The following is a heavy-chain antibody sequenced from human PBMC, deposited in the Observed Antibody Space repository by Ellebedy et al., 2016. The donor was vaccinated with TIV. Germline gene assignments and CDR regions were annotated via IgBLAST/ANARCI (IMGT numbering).Heavy chain of an antibody. J-gene: IGHJ4*02. CDR1: GYAFASYG. CDR3: ARDMVQGMVARYLWFDY. V-gene: IGHV1-18*01. CDR2: ISAYTGNT. D-gene: IGHD5-12*01. Sequence: ASVKVSCKTSGYAFASYGIAWVRQAPGQGLEYMGWISAYTGNTEYAQKFQGRVTMTTDISTGTAYMEMRSLRSDDTAVYYCARDMVQGMVARYLWFDYWGQGTLVTVS.